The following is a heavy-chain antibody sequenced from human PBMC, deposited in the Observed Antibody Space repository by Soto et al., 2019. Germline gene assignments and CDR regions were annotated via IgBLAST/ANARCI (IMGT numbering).Heavy chain of an antibody. J-gene: IGHJ4*02. Sequence: LSLCCAASGFTSSNYEMNCVRQAPGKGLEWVSYISNSGDTIYYADSVKGRFTISRDNAQNSLFLQMDDLRAEDTAVYYCARDYGSGSYHNYFNSWGQGTRVTVSS. D-gene: IGHD3-10*01. CDR2: ISNSGDTI. V-gene: IGHV3-48*03. CDR3: ARDYGSGSYHNYFNS. CDR1: GFTSSNYE.